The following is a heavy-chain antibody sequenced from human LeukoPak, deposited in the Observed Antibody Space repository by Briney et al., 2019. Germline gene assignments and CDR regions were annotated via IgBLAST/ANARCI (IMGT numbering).Heavy chain of an antibody. CDR3: ASHRTSHDYVWGSYRYTLFAH. CDR1: GGSFSGYY. Sequence: PSETLSLTCAVDGGSFSGYYWSWIRQPPGKGLEWIVEINHSGSTNYNPSLKSRVTISVDTSKNQFSLKLSSVTAADTAVYYCASHRTSHDYVWGSYRYTLFAHWGQGTLVTVSS. V-gene: IGHV4-34*01. J-gene: IGHJ4*02. CDR2: INHSGST. D-gene: IGHD3-16*02.